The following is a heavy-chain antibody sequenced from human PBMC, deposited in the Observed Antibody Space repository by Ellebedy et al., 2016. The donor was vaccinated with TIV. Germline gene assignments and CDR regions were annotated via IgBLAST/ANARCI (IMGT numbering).Heavy chain of an antibody. V-gene: IGHV4-59*01. CDR3: ARAAVVAPIPYFDY. CDR2: IYYSGST. CDR1: PGSISAYY. Sequence: MPSETLSLTCTVSPGSISAYYWSWIRQSPGKGLEWIGYIYYSGSTNSSPSLKSRVTILLDMSKNQFSLKLTSVTAADTAVYYCARAAVVAPIPYFDYWGQGTLVTVSS. D-gene: IGHD2-15*01. J-gene: IGHJ4*02.